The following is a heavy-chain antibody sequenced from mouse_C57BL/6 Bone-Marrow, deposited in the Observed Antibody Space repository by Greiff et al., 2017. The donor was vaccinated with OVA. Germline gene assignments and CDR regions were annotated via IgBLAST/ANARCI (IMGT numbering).Heavy chain of an antibody. D-gene: IGHD1-1*01. V-gene: IGHV10-1*01. CDR2: IRSKSNNYAT. CDR3: VRRSYYYGRYFDV. CDR1: GFSFNTYA. J-gene: IGHJ1*03. Sequence: EVKLMESGGGLVQPKGSLKLSCAASGFSFNTYAMNWVRQAPGKGLEWVARIRSKSNNYATYYADSVKDRFTISRDDSESMLYLQMNNLKTEDTAMYYCVRRSYYYGRYFDVWGTGTTVTVSS.